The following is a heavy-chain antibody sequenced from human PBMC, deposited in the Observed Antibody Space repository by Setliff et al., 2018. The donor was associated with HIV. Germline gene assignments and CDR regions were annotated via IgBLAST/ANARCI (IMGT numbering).Heavy chain of an antibody. CDR3: ARGRKRDGYNFYYYYMDV. CDR1: GGSISSYY. J-gene: IGHJ6*03. Sequence: PLETLSLTCTVSGGSISSYYWSWVRQPPGKGLEWIGYVYYDGTTNYNPSLKSRVTISADTSKNQFSLKLSSVTAADTAVYYCARGRKRDGYNFYYYYMDVWDKGTTVTVSS. V-gene: IGHV4-59*12. D-gene: IGHD5-12*01. CDR2: VYYDGTT.